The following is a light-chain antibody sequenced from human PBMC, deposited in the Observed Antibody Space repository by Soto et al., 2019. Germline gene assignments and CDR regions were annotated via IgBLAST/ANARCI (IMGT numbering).Light chain of an antibody. CDR1: QSVSSSY. CDR3: QQYGSSPST. CDR2: GAS. Sequence: EIVLTQSPGTLSLSPGERATLSCRASQSVSSSYLAWYQQKPGQAPRLLIYGASSRATGIPDRFSGSGSGTDFTRTISRLEHEDFAVDYCQQYGSSPSTFGGGTKVEIK. J-gene: IGKJ4*01. V-gene: IGKV3-20*01.